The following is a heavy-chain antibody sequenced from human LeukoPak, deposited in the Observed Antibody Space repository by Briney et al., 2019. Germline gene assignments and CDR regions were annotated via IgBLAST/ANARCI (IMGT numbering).Heavy chain of an antibody. Sequence: PGGSLRLSCAAYGFTFSSYAMSWVRQAPGKGLEWVSAISGSGGSTFYADSVKGRFTISRDNTKNTLYLQMNSLRAEDTAVYYCAKAGNFDWLLFPFDYWGQGTLVTVSS. D-gene: IGHD3-9*01. J-gene: IGHJ4*02. V-gene: IGHV3-23*01. CDR2: ISGSGGST. CDR1: GFTFSSYA. CDR3: AKAGNFDWLLFPFDY.